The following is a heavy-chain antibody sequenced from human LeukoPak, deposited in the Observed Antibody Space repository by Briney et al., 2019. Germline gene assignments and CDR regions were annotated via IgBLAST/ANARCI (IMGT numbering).Heavy chain of an antibody. CDR1: GFTFKNFW. J-gene: IGHJ3*02. V-gene: IGHV3-74*01. Sequence: PGGSLRLSCAASGFTFKNFWMHWVRQGPGQGLVWVSRINSDGRNTNYADSVKGRFTISRDSAKNTLYLQVNSLRVEDTAVYYCARGGSDNYDFWSGYSDAFDIWGQGTMVTVSS. D-gene: IGHD3-3*01. CDR2: INSDGRNT. CDR3: ARGGSDNYDFWSGYSDAFDI.